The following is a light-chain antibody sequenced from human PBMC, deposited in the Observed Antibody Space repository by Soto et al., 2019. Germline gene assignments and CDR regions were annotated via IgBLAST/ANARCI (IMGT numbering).Light chain of an antibody. J-gene: IGLJ1*01. V-gene: IGLV1-44*01. CDR2: TTN. Sequence: QSVLTQPDSAFGPPRQRVNINCSGSSSNIGTSSVHWFQQLPGTAPKLLISTTNRRPSGVPERFSGSKSGTSASLAISGLQSEDEADYYCAAWDDSLNGHVFGTGTKV. CDR3: AAWDDSLNGHV. CDR1: SSNIGTSS.